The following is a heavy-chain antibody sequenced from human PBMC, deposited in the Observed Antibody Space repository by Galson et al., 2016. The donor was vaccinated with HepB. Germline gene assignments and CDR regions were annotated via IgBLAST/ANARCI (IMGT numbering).Heavy chain of an antibody. CDR1: GFTFDDYA. J-gene: IGHJ3*02. D-gene: IGHD2-21*02. CDR2: ISWNSGSI. V-gene: IGHV3-9*01. CDR3: AKDISPHIVVVTAKAFAI. Sequence: SLRLSCAASGFTFDDYAMHWARQAPGKGLEWVSGISWNSGSIGYADSVKGRFTISRDNALYRQMNSLRAEDTALYYCAKDISPHIVVVTAKAFAIWGQGTMVTVSS.